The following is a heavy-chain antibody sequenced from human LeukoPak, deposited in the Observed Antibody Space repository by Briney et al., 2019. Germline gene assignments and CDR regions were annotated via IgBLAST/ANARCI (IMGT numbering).Heavy chain of an antibody. D-gene: IGHD3-22*01. J-gene: IGHJ4*02. CDR2: SSAYNGNT. V-gene: IGHV1-18*01. CDR1: GYTFTSYG. CDR3: ARSGYYDSSGYQFDY. Sequence: GASVKVSCKASGYTFTSYGISWVRQAPGQGLEWMGWSSAYNGNTNYAQKLQGRVTMTTDTSTSTAYIELRSLRSDDTAVYYCARSGYYDSSGYQFDYWGQGTLVTVSS.